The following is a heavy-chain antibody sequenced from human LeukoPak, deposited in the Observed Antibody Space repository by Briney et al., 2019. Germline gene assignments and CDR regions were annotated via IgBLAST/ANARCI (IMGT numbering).Heavy chain of an antibody. J-gene: IGHJ6*02. Sequence: PGGSLRLSCAASGFAFSSYNMNWVRQAPGKGLEWISYIGSSGSPTHYADSVRGRFTISRDNAKNSLYLQMNSLRDEGTAVYYCARRPYSDSSGRLSDVWGQGTTVTVSS. CDR3: ARRPYSDSSGRLSDV. CDR2: IGSSGSPT. V-gene: IGHV3-48*02. CDR1: GFAFSSYN. D-gene: IGHD3-22*01.